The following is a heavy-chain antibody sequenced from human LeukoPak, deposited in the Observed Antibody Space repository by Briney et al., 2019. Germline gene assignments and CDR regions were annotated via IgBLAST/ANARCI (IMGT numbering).Heavy chain of an antibody. CDR2: IIPIFGTA. CDR1: GGTFSSYA. Sequence: SVKVSCKASGGTFSSYAISWVRQAPGQGLEWMGGIIPIFGTANYAQKFQGRVTITTDESTSTAYMELSSLRSEDTAVYYCARGLAAAGANYYYYYMDVWGKGTTVTVSS. V-gene: IGHV1-69*05. J-gene: IGHJ6*03. CDR3: ARGLAAAGANYYYYYMDV. D-gene: IGHD6-13*01.